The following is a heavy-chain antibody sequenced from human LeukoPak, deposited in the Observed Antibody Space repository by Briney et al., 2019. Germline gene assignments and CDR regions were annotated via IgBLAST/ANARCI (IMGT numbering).Heavy chain of an antibody. CDR1: GFTFKSYS. CDR2: ISNIGNHI. Sequence: GGSLRLSCVASGFTFKSYSMNWVRQAPGKGLEWVSSISNIGNHIYYADSVKGRFTISRDNAKNTLYLQMKSLRAEDTAVYYCAKGGGYEAQYYYYYLDVWGKGTTVTISS. D-gene: IGHD5-12*01. CDR3: AKGGGYEAQYYYYYLDV. V-gene: IGHV3-21*01. J-gene: IGHJ6*03.